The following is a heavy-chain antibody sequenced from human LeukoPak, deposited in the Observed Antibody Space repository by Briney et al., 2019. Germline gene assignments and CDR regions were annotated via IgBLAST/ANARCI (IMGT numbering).Heavy chain of an antibody. CDR1: GYSFTDYW. V-gene: IGHV5-51*01. CDR2: IYPGDSDT. J-gene: IGHJ3*02. D-gene: IGHD2-2*01. Sequence: GESLKISCKGSGYSFTDYWIAWVRQMPGKGLEWMGIIYPGDSDTRYSPSFQGLVTISADKSISTAYLQWSSLKASDTAMYYCARHEGYCISSSCSDTFDIWGQGTMVTVSS. CDR3: ARHEGYCISSSCSDTFDI.